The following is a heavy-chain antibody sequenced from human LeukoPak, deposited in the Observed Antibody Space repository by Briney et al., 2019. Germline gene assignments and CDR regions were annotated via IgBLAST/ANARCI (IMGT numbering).Heavy chain of an antibody. CDR2: IYYSGST. D-gene: IGHD3-3*01. CDR3: ARPQTPFFGVFIPLFDY. CDR1: GGSISSYY. J-gene: IGHJ4*02. Sequence: PSETLSLTCTVSGGSISSYYWSWIRQPPGKGLEWIGYIYYSGSTNYNPSLKSRVTISVDTSKNQFSLKLSSVTAADTAVYYCARPQTPFFGVFIPLFDYGGQGTLVPVSS. V-gene: IGHV4-59*01.